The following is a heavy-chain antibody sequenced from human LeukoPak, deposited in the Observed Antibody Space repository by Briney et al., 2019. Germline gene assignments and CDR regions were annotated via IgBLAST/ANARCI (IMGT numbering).Heavy chain of an antibody. CDR3: AKDWIQFNRVFDCFDS. J-gene: IGHJ4*02. CDR1: GFPFETSA. V-gene: IGHV3-23*01. D-gene: IGHD5-18*01. CDR2: IGNTET. Sequence: GGSLRLSCATSGFPFETSAMSWVRQAPGKGLEWVATIGNTETFYEDSVTGRFTISRDNSKNTVNLQMNRLRVEDTAIYYCAKDWIQFNRVFDCFDSWGQGTLVTVSS.